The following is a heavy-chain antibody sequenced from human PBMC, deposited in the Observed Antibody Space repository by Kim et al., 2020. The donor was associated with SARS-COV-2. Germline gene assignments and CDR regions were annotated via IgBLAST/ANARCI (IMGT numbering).Heavy chain of an antibody. D-gene: IGHD3-16*02. Sequence: GGSLRLSCAASGFTFSSYSMNWVRQAPGKGLEWVSYVSSSSTIYYADSVKGRFTISRDNAKNSLYLQMNSLRDEDTAVYYCARDIDYDYVWGSYRYIGYWGQGTLVTVSS. V-gene: IGHV3-48*02. CDR1: GFTFSSYS. CDR3: ARDIDYDYVWGSYRYIGY. J-gene: IGHJ4*02. CDR2: VSSSSTI.